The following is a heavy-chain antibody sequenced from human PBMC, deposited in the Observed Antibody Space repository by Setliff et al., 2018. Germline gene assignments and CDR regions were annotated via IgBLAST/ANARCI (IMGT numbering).Heavy chain of an antibody. CDR2: IKHDGIQK. D-gene: IGHD5-18*01. Sequence: HPGGSLRLSCAASGFTFSTYEMNWVRQAPGKGLEWAANIKHDGIQKQYVDSVKGRFTISRDNAKNTLYLQMNSLRAEDTAVYYSARANSGYSYGYDYWGQGTLVTVSS. CDR1: GFTFSTYE. J-gene: IGHJ4*02. CDR3: ARANSGYSYGYDY. V-gene: IGHV3-7*03.